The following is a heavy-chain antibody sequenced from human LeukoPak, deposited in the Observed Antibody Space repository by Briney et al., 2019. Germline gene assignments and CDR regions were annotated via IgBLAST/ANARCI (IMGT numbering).Heavy chain of an antibody. J-gene: IGHJ3*02. CDR2: ISYDGSNK. D-gene: IGHD3-22*01. CDR3: AKGKDYYDSSGYYYTYAFDI. Sequence: TGGSLRLSCAASGFSFSSYGMHWVRQAPGKGLEWVAFISYDGSNKYYADSVKGRFTMSRDNSKNTLYLQMNSLTAEDTAVYYCAKGKDYYDSSGYYYTYAFDIWGQGTMVTVSS. CDR1: GFSFSSYG. V-gene: IGHV3-30*18.